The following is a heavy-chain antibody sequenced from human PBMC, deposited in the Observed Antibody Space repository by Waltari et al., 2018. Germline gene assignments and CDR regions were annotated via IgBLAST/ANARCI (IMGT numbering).Heavy chain of an antibody. CDR2: IYHSGST. V-gene: IGHV4-30-2*01. D-gene: IGHD1-26*01. CDR1: GGSISSGGYS. J-gene: IGHJ4*02. CDR3: ARAGVGWYYFDY. Sequence: QLQLQESGSGLVKPSQTLSLTCAVSGGSISSGGYSWRWIRQPPGKGLEWIGYIYHSGSTYYNPSLKSRVTISVDRSKNQFSLKLSSVTAADTAVYYCARAGVGWYYFDYWGQGTLVTVSS.